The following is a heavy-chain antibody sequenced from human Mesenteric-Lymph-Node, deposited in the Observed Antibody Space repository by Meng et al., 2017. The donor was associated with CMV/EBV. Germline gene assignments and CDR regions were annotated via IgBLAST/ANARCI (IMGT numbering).Heavy chain of an antibody. J-gene: IGHJ5*02. V-gene: IGHV2-5*01. D-gene: IGHD1-26*01. CDR2: IYWNEDK. CDR3: THTRYSGSFYGWFDP. CDR1: GFSLSTSGVG. Sequence: GFSLSTSGVGVGWIRQPPGTALEWLALIYWNEDKRYSPSLKTRLTITKDTSKNQVVLTMTKMDPVDTATYYCTHTRYSGSFYGWFDPWGQGTLVTVSS.